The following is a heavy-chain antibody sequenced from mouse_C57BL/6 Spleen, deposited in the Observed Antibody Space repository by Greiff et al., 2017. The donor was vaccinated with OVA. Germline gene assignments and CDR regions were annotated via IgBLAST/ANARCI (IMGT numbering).Heavy chain of an antibody. CDR1: GYTFTSYW. V-gene: IGHV1-50*01. J-gene: IGHJ4*01. CDR2: IDPSDSYT. Sequence: QVQLQQPGAELVKPGASVKLSCKASGYTFTSYWMQWVKQRPGQGLEWIGEIDPSDSYTNYNQKFKGKATLTVDTSSSTAYMQLSSLTSEDSAVYYCARGDDGYYYAMDYWGQGTSVTVSS. CDR3: ARGDDGYYYAMDY. D-gene: IGHD2-3*01.